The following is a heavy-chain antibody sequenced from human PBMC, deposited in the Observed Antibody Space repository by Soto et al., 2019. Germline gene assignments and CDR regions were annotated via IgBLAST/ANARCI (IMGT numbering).Heavy chain of an antibody. CDR1: GGTFSSYT. J-gene: IGHJ3*02. CDR3: ARHGDNTDAFAI. CDR2: IIPILSIG. V-gene: IGHV1-69*02. Sequence: QVQLVQSGAEVKKPGSSVKVSCKASGGTFSSYTISWVRQAPGQGLEWMGRIIPILSIGDNAQKFQGRVTITEDKSKSTAYMELTSLRSEDTAVYYCARHGDNTDAFAIWGQGTMVTVSS. D-gene: IGHD2-2*02.